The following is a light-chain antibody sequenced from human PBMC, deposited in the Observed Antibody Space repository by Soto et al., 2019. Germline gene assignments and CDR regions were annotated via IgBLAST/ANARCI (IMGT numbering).Light chain of an antibody. Sequence: NFMLTQPHSVSESPGKTVTISCTRSSGSIASNYVQWYQQRPGSYPTTVIYEDNQRPSEVPDRFSGSIDSSSNSASLTISGLKTDDEADYYCQSYDSSNQGVFGGGTKLTVL. CDR1: SGSIASNY. CDR3: QSYDSSNQGV. J-gene: IGLJ2*01. V-gene: IGLV6-57*01. CDR2: EDN.